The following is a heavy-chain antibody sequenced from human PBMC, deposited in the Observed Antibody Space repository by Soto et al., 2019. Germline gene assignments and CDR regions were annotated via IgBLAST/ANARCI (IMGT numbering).Heavy chain of an antibody. J-gene: IGHJ4*02. V-gene: IGHV4-34*08. CDR2: INHSGTT. CDR3: ATSALRFLEWLPSAPLDY. D-gene: IGHD3-3*01. CDR1: GGTFSGYY. Sequence: SETLSLTCAVYGGTFSGYYWSWIRQPPGKGLEWIGEINHSGTTNYNPSLKSRVTISADTSKNQFSLKLSFVTAADTAVYYCATSALRFLEWLPSAPLDYWGQGTLVTVSS.